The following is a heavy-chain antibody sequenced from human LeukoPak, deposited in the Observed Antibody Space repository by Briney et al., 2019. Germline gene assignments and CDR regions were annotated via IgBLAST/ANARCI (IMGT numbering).Heavy chain of an antibody. Sequence: GGSLRLSCAASGFTFTIYGMSWVRQAPGKGLEWVSAISGNGGSTYYADSVKGRFTISRDNSKNTLYLQMNSLRAEDTAVYYCAKDRVRFGELLNYYFDYWGQGTLVTVSP. D-gene: IGHD3-10*01. J-gene: IGHJ4*02. V-gene: IGHV3-23*01. CDR2: ISGNGGST. CDR1: GFTFTIYG. CDR3: AKDRVRFGELLNYYFDY.